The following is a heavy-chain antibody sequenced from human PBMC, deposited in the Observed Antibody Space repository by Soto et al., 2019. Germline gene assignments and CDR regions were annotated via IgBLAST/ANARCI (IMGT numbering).Heavy chain of an antibody. Sequence: ASVKVSCKASGYTFTGYYMHWVRQAPGQRLKWMGWINPNSGGTNYAQKFQGWVTMTRDTSISTAYMELSRLRSDDTAVYYCARDFNCSSTSCPHYYGMDVWGQGTTVTVSS. CDR1: GYTFTGYY. CDR3: ARDFNCSSTSCPHYYGMDV. V-gene: IGHV1-2*04. D-gene: IGHD2-2*01. CDR2: INPNSGGT. J-gene: IGHJ6*02.